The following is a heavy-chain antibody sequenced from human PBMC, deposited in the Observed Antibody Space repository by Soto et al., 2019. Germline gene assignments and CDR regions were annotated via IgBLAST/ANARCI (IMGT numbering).Heavy chain of an antibody. CDR2: ISNNGDTA. J-gene: IGHJ4*02. Sequence: EVQLLESGGGLVQPGGSLTLSCATSGFTFSSYAMFWVRQAAEKGLEWVASISNNGDTAYYADSVKGRFTISRGNSDNTLYLQMNGLRADDTALYFCAKSRVFIGAIVTLLDSWGQGTQVTVSS. CDR3: AKSRVFIGAIVTLLDS. D-gene: IGHD3-16*02. CDR1: GFTFSSYA. V-gene: IGHV3-23*01.